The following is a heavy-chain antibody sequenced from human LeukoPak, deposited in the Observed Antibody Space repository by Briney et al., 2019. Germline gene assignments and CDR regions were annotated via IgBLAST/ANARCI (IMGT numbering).Heavy chain of an antibody. CDR1: GFNFGDHA. Sequence: PGGSLRLSCTTSGFNFGDHAMTWVRQAPGKGIEWVGFIRSKAYRGTTEYAASVKGRFTISRDDSKSVVYLQMSSLKSEDTAVYYCSRGPIQLWVHNGVDVWGQGTTVTVSS. V-gene: IGHV3-49*04. D-gene: IGHD5-18*01. CDR3: SRGPIQLWVHNGVDV. J-gene: IGHJ6*02. CDR2: IRSKAYRGTT.